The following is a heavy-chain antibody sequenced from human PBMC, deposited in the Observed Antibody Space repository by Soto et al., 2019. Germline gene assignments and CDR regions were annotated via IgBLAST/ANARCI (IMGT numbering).Heavy chain of an antibody. CDR1: GYTFTSHD. CDR3: ARWDYGYYARFDY. V-gene: IGHV1-8*01. J-gene: IGHJ4*02. D-gene: IGHD4-17*01. CDR2: MNPNSGNT. Sequence: QVQLVQSGAEVKKSGASVKVSCKASGYTFTSHDINWVRQATGQGLEWMGWMNPNSGNTGYAQKFQGRVTMTRNTSIRTAYMELSSLRSADTAVYYCARWDYGYYARFDYWGQGTLVTVSS.